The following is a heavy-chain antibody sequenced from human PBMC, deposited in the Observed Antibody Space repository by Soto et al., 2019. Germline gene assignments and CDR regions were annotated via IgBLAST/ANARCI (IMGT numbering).Heavy chain of an antibody. CDR3: ARVGSRDAYNYVLDQ. D-gene: IGHD5-18*01. Sequence: QVQVVQSGAEVKKPGSSVKISCKASGRIFSSFPTSWVRQVPGQGLEWMGGVISASGSVTYAPKFQGGVTMTAVNSAGIGYMELTSLTSEDTAIYYCARVGSRDAYNYVLDQWGPGTMVTVSS. CDR2: VISASGSV. V-gene: IGHV1-69*06. CDR1: GRIFSSFP. J-gene: IGHJ1*01.